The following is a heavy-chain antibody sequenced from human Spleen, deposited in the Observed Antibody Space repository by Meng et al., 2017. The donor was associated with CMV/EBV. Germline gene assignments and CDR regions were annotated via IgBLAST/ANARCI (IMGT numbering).Heavy chain of an antibody. CDR2: IYSGGNST. Sequence: GGSLRLSCAASGFTFSRYAMRWVRQAPGKGLEWVSVIYSGGNSTYHADSVKGRFTISRDISKNTLHLQMNSLRAEDTAVYYCAKDYVMGGYYYGMDVWGQGTTVTVSS. CDR3: AKDYVMGGYYYGMDV. J-gene: IGHJ6*02. CDR1: GFTFSRYA. D-gene: IGHD2-8*01. V-gene: IGHV3-23*03.